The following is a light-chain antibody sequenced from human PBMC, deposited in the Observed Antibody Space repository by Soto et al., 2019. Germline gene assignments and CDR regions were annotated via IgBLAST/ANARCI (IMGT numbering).Light chain of an antibody. CDR2: AAS. CDR3: QQLNSYPFT. Sequence: IQLTQSPSSLSASVVDRVTITCLASQDIAIYLAWYQQKPGEAPKLLIYAASTLHGGVPSRFSGSGSGTDFTLTINSLQPEDFATYYCQQLNSYPFTFGGGTKVDIK. J-gene: IGKJ4*01. CDR1: QDIAIY. V-gene: IGKV1-9*01.